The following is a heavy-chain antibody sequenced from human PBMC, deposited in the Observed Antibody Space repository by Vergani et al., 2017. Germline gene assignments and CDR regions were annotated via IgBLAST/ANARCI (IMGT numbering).Heavy chain of an antibody. CDR1: GGSFSGYY. CDR3: ARKRADGAYRRWFDP. Sequence: QVQLQQWGAGLLKPSETLSLTCAVYGGSFSGYYWSWIRQPPGKGLEWIGEINHSGSTNYNPSLKSRVTISVDTSKNQFSLKLSSVTAADAAVYYCARKRADGAYRRWFDPWGQGTLVTVSS. CDR2: INHSGST. V-gene: IGHV4-34*01. D-gene: IGHD4-17*01. J-gene: IGHJ5*02.